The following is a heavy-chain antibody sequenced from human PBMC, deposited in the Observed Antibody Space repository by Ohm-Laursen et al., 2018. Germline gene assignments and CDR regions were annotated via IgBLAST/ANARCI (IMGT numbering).Heavy chain of an antibody. CDR3: ARGATYIPY. Sequence: SDTLSLTCPVSGGSLRNYYWSWIRQPPGKGLVWIGYIYYNGNPRYNPSLESRVTISVDPSKNQFSLKLSSVTAADTAVYYCARGATYIPYWGQGTLVTVSS. CDR1: GGSLRNYY. D-gene: IGHD2-21*01. CDR2: IYYNGNP. J-gene: IGHJ4*02. V-gene: IGHV4-59*12.